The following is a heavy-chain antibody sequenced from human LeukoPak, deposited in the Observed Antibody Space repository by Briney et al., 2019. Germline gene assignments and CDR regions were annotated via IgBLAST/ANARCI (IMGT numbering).Heavy chain of an antibody. D-gene: IGHD3-10*01. CDR1: GYSFTSYW. CDR3: ARRISDAFDI. CDR2: IFPSDSDS. J-gene: IGHJ3*02. V-gene: IGHV5-51*01. Sequence: PGESLKISCEASGYSFTSYWIGLVRQMPGKGLEWMGIIFPSDSDSTYSPSFQGQVTTSVDKSISTAYLQWNILKASDTAMYYCARRISDAFDIWGQGTMVTVSS.